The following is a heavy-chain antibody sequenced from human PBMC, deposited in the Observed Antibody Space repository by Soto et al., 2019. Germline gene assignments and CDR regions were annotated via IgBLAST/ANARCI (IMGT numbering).Heavy chain of an antibody. CDR3: ATYSRLDY. V-gene: IGHV4-39*01. J-gene: IGHJ4*02. D-gene: IGHD6-13*01. Sequence: SETLPLTWTVSGGSISSSSYYWGWIRQPPGKGLEWIGSIYYSGSTYYNPSLKSRVTISVDTSKNQFSLKLSSVTAADTAVYYCATYSRLDYWGQGTLVTVSS. CDR2: IYYSGST. CDR1: GGSISSSSYY.